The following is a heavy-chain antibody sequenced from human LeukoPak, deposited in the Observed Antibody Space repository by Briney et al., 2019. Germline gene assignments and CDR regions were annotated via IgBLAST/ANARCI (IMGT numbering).Heavy chain of an antibody. CDR2: MNPNSGNT. V-gene: IGHV1-8*01. J-gene: IGHJ4*02. CDR3: ARVNCSSTSCRSKFLDY. Sequence: GASVKVSCKASGYTFTNYDINWGRQATGQGLEWMGWMNPNSGNTVYAQKFQGRVTMTRNTSISTAYMELSSLRSEDTAVYYCARVNCSSTSCRSKFLDYWGQGTLVTVSS. CDR1: GYTFTNYD. D-gene: IGHD2-2*01.